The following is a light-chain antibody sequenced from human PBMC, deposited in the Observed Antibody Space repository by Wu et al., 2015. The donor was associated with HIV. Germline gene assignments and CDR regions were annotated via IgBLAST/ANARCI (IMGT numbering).Light chain of an antibody. J-gene: IGKJ2*01. CDR3: QYYGSSPPYT. V-gene: IGKV3-20*01. CDR2: GAS. CDR1: QGISSSY. Sequence: EIVLTQSPGTLSLSPGERATLSCRASQGISSSYFAWYQQKPGQAPRLLIYGASTRTTGIPDRFSGSGAVTDFTLTISRLEPEDFAVYYCQYYGSSPPYTFGQGTTLEIK.